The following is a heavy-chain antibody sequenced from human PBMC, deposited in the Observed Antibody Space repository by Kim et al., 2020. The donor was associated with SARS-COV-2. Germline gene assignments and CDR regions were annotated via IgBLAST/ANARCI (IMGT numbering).Heavy chain of an antibody. D-gene: IGHD2-15*01. CDR1: GYTFTGYY. CDR3: AKDQGSGGSGTFDY. Sequence: ASVKVSCKASGYTFTGYYIHWVRQTPGQGLEWMGWIYPSNGETNYAQKFQGRVTLTRDTSISTAYMELSRLTSDDTAVYYCAKDQGSGGSGTFDYWGQGTQVIVSS. J-gene: IGHJ4*02. CDR2: IYPSNGET. V-gene: IGHV1-2*02.